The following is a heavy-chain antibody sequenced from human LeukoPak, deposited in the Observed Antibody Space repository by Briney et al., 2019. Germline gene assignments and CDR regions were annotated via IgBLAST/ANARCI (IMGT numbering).Heavy chain of an antibody. CDR3: ASDFIYYGSGSYRYFDY. CDR1: GYTFTSYY. J-gene: IGHJ4*02. D-gene: IGHD3-10*01. V-gene: IGHV1-46*01. Sequence: ASVKVSCKASGYTFTSYYMHWVRQAPGQGLEWMGTINPSGGSTRYAQKVQGRVTMTRDMSTSTVYMELSSLRSEDTAVYYCASDFIYYGSGSYRYFDYWGQGTLVTVSS. CDR2: INPSGGST.